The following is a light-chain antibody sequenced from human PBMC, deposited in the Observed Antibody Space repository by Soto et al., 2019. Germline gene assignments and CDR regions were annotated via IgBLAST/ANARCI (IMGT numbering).Light chain of an antibody. V-gene: IGLV2-14*01. Sequence: QSALTQPASVSGSPGQSITISCTGTSSDVGGYNYVSWYQQHPGKAPKLMIYDVSNRPSGVPNRFSGSKSGNTASLTSSGLQAEDEADYYCSSYTSSSTHRYVFGTGTKLTVL. CDR2: DVS. J-gene: IGLJ1*01. CDR1: SSDVGGYNY. CDR3: SSYTSSSTHRYV.